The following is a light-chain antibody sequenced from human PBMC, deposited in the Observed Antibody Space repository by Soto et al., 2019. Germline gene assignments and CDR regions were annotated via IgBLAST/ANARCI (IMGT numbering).Light chain of an antibody. CDR2: ATS. CDR1: QGIAPY. CDR3: QKYNSAPLT. V-gene: IGKV1-27*01. Sequence: DVPMTQSPSSLSAFVGDRVTITCRASQGIAPYLAWFQQKPGKVPKLLIYATSTLQSGVPSRFSGSGSGTEFTLTISSLQPGDIGTYYCQKYNSAPLTFGGGTKVEIK. J-gene: IGKJ4*01.